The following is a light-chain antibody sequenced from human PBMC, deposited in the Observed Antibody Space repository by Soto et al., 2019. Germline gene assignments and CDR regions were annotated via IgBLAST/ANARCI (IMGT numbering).Light chain of an antibody. CDR1: QGISSY. CDR2: AAS. Sequence: AIRMTQSPSSLSASTGDRVTISCRASQGISSYLAWYQQKPGKAPKLLIYAASTLQSGVPSRFSGSGSGTGFNLTISCLQSEDFATYYCQQYYSYPWTFGQGTKVEIK. V-gene: IGKV1-8*01. J-gene: IGKJ1*01. CDR3: QQYYSYPWT.